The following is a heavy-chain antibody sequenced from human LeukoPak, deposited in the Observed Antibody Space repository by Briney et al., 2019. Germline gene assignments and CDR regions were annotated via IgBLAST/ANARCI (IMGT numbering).Heavy chain of an antibody. J-gene: IGHJ6*02. CDR2: ISGDGGST. Sequence: GGSLRLSCAASGFTFSNYPMSWVRQAPGKGLEWVSLISGDGGSTYYADSVKGRFTISRDNSKNSLYLQMNSLRTEDTALYYCAKDAMVRGKHYYYYYGMDVWGQGTTVTVSS. V-gene: IGHV3-43*02. CDR1: GFTFSNYP. CDR3: AKDAMVRGKHYYYYYGMDV. D-gene: IGHD3-10*01.